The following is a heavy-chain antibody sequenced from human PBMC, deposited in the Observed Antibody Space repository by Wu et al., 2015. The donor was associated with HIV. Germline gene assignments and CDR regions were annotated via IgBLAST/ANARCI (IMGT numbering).Heavy chain of an antibody. CDR1: GYTFTGYY. CDR3: SRDLAGAAVPRFDS. V-gene: IGHV1-2*02. Sequence: QVQLVQSGAEVKKPGASMKVSCKTSGYTFTGYYVHWVRQAPGQGLEWMGWINPNKGGTKYAKKFQGRVTMTRDTSISTAYMELNRLTSDDTAVYYCSRDLAGAAVPRFDSWGQGTLVTRLL. CDR2: INPNKGGT. D-gene: IGHD6-13*01. J-gene: IGHJ5*01.